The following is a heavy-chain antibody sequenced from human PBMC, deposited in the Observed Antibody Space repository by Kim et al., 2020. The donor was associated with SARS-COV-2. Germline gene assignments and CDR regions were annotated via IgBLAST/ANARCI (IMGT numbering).Heavy chain of an antibody. Sequence: SVKVSCKASGGTFSSYAISWVRQAPGQGLEWMGGIIPIFGTANYAQKFQGRVTITADESTSTAYMELSSLRSEDTAVYYCARRVMGDYYYYYMDVWGKGTTVTVSS. J-gene: IGHJ6*03. CDR2: IIPIFGTA. CDR1: GGTFSSYA. CDR3: ARRVMGDYYYYYMDV. D-gene: IGHD2-21*01. V-gene: IGHV1-69*13.